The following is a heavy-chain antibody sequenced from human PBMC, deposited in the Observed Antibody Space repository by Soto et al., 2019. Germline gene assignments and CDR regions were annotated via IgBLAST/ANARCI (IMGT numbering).Heavy chain of an antibody. J-gene: IGHJ4*02. CDR2: ISGSGGST. V-gene: IGHV3-23*01. D-gene: IGHD3-10*01. CDR3: ANSGQDYFDY. CDR1: GFTFSALP. Sequence: EVQLLESGGGLVQPGGSLRLSCAASGFTFSALPLAWVPQAPGKGLEWVSAISGSGGSTYYADSVKGRFTISRDNSKNTLYLQMNSLRAEDTAVYYCANSGQDYFDYWGQGTLVTVSS.